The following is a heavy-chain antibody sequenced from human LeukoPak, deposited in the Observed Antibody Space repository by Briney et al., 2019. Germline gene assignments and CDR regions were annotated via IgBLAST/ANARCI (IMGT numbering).Heavy chain of an antibody. V-gene: IGHV4-39*01. J-gene: IGHJ4*02. CDR1: GGSISSRSYY. Sequence: PSETLSLTCTVSGGSISSRSYYWGWIRQPPGKGLEWIGKISDSGNTYYSPSLRSRVTISIDMSKNQFSLKLSSVTAADTAVYYCARTLGYYDSRYYFDYWGQGTLVTVSS. CDR2: ISDSGNT. CDR3: ARTLGYYDSRYYFDY. D-gene: IGHD3-22*01.